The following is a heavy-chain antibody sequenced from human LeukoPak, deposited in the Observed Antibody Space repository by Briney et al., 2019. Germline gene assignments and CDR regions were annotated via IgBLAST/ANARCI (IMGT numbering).Heavy chain of an antibody. J-gene: IGHJ4*02. V-gene: IGHV1-69*05. CDR2: IIPIFGTA. CDR3: AREGAQAGAFDY. CDR1: GGTFSSYA. D-gene: IGHD1-26*01. Sequence: GASVKVSCKASGGTFSSYAISWVRQAPGQGLEWMGGIIPIFGTANYAQKFQGRVTMTRDTSTSTVYMELSSLRSEDTAVYYCAREGAQAGAFDYWGQGTLVTVSS.